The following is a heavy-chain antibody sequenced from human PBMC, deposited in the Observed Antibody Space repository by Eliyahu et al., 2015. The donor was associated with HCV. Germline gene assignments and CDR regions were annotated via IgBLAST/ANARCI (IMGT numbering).Heavy chain of an antibody. J-gene: IGHJ5*02. CDR1: GASINSSSYY. CDR3: VRAWVRGWFGDLS. CDR2: VYYGFNP. D-gene: IGHD3-10*01. Sequence: QLQLQESGPGLVKPSETLSLTCSVSGASINSSSYYWGWIRQPPGKGLEWIGNVYYGFNPLFHPSLKSRVTISVDTSRNQFSLKLSSVTAADTAIYYCVRAWVRGWFGDLSWGQGTLVTVSS. V-gene: IGHV4-39*01.